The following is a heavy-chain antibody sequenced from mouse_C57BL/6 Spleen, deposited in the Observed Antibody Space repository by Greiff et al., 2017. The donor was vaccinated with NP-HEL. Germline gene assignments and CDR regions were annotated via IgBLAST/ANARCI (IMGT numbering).Heavy chain of an antibody. CDR3: AGSGGLRRGIYWYFDV. J-gene: IGHJ1*03. CDR2: IYPGDGDT. V-gene: IGHV1-80*01. CDR1: GYAFSSYW. D-gene: IGHD2-4*01. Sequence: VKLMESGAELVKPGASVKISCKASGYAFSSYWMNWVKQRPGKGLEWIGQIYPGDGDTNYNGKFKGKATLTVDKSSSTAYMQLSSLASEGSAVYFCAGSGGLRRGIYWYFDVWGTGTTVTVSS.